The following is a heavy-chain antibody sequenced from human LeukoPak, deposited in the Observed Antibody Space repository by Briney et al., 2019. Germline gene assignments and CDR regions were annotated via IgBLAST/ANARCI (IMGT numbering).Heavy chain of an antibody. CDR3: ARHQYCSSTSCFPGRYGMDV. V-gene: IGHV4-34*01. Sequence: SETLSLTCAVYGGSFSGYYWSWIRQPPGKGLEWIGEINHSGSTNYNPSLKSRVTISVDTSKNQFSLKLSSVTAADTAVYYCARHQYCSSTSCFPGRYGMDVWGQGTTVTVSS. J-gene: IGHJ6*02. D-gene: IGHD2-2*01. CDR1: GGSFSGYY. CDR2: INHSGST.